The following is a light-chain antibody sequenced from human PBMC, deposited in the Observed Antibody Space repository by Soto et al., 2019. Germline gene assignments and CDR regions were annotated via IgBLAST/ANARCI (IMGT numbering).Light chain of an antibody. CDR3: QHYGGLWT. CDR2: DAS. V-gene: IGKV1-5*01. J-gene: IGKJ1*01. Sequence: DVQMTQSPSTLSASVGDRVTITCRASQIITNRLAWYQQKPGKAPQVLIFDASRLEAGVPSRFSGRGSGTEFSLTISSLQPEDFAVYQCQHYGGLWTFGQGTRVE. CDR1: QIITNR.